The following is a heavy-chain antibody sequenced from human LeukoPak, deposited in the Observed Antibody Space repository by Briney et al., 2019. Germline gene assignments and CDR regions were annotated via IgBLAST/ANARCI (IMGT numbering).Heavy chain of an antibody. V-gene: IGHV4-34*01. Sequence: PSETLSLTCAVYGGSFSTYYWSWVRQPPGKGLEWIGEINHSGSTNYNPSLKSRVTISANTSKGQFSLKLTSVTAADTAVYYSSTRGDWGQGTPVTVSS. J-gene: IGHJ4*02. CDR1: GGSFSTYY. CDR2: INHSGST. CDR3: STRGD.